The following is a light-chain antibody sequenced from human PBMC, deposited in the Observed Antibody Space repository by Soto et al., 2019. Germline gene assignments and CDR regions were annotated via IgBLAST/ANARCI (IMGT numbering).Light chain of an antibody. V-gene: IGLV2-14*03. J-gene: IGLJ1*01. CDR3: GSFTSSSTYV. CDR1: SSDVGRYNY. CDR2: DVS. Sequence: LAQPASVSGSPGRSITISCTGTSSDVGRYNYVSWYQQHPGKAPKLTIYDVSSRPSGVSSRFSGSKSGNTASLTISGLQAEDEADYYCGSFTSSSTYVFGTGTKVTVL.